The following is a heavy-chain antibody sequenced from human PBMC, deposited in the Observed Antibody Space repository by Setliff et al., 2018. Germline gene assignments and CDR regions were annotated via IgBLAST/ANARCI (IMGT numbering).Heavy chain of an antibody. J-gene: IGHJ4*02. CDR2: ISNGGGAV. Sequence: GESLKISCVASGFTFSNYEFNWVRQAPGKGLEWISYISNGGGAVKYADSVKGRFTISRGNAKSSLYLQMNSLRAEDTAVYYCARDQGSYGYRAFDSWGQGALVTVSS. D-gene: IGHD3-16*01. V-gene: IGHV3-48*03. CDR3: ARDQGSYGYRAFDS. CDR1: GFTFSNYE.